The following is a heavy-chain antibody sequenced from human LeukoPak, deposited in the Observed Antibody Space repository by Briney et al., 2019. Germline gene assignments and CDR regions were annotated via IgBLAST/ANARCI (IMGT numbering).Heavy chain of an antibody. CDR1: GYSFNSYW. V-gene: IGHV5-51*01. D-gene: IGHD2-2*01. CDR3: VRQGYCSSASCYGGGYFDY. CDR2: IYLGDSDT. Sequence: GESLKISCKGSGYSFNSYWIGWVRQMPGKGLEWMGIIYLGDSDTRYSPSFQGQVTISADKSTSTAYLQWSSLKVSDTAMYYCVRQGYCSSASCYGGGYFDYWGQGTLVTVSS. J-gene: IGHJ4*02.